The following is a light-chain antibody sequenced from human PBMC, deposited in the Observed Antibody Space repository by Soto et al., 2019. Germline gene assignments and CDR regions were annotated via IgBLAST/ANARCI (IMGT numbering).Light chain of an antibody. J-gene: IGKJ4*01. V-gene: IGKV3-15*01. CDR3: HQYSTWPLT. CDR2: DAS. CDR1: QTIRSD. Sequence: EIVMTQSPVTLSVSPGERATLSCRASQTIRSDLAWYQQKPGQAPRLLISDASTRATSIPARFNGSGSGTEFTLDISSLQSEDFDIYYCHQYSTWPLTFGGGTKVEIK.